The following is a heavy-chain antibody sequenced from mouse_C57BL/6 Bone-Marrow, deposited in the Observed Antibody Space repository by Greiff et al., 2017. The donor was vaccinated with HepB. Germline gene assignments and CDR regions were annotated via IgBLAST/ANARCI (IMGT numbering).Heavy chain of an antibody. CDR1: GYTFTSYW. Sequence: QVQLQQPGADLVKPGDSVTLSCKASGYTFTSYWMHWVEQRPGQGLEWIGMINPNSGSTKYNEKFKSKATLTVDKSTSTAYMQLISLTSEDSAVYYCESPNYYCDFDYWGQGTTLTVSS. CDR3: ESPNYYCDFDY. J-gene: IGHJ2*01. CDR2: INPNSGST. V-gene: IGHV1-64*01. D-gene: IGHD1-1*01.